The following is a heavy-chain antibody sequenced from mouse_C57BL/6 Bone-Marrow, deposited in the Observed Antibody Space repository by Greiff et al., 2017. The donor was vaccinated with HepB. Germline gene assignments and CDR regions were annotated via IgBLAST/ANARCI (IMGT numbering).Heavy chain of an antibody. V-gene: IGHV5-17*01. CDR1: GFTFSDYG. CDR3: ARDYGSSYWYFDV. D-gene: IGHD1-1*01. CDR2: ISSGSSTI. Sequence: DVKLVESGGGLVKPGGSLKLSCAASGFTFSDYGMHWVRQAPEKGLEWVAYISSGSSTIYYADTVKGRFTISRDNAKNTLFLQMTSLRSEDTAMYYCARDYGSSYWYFDVWGTVTTVTVSS. J-gene: IGHJ1*03.